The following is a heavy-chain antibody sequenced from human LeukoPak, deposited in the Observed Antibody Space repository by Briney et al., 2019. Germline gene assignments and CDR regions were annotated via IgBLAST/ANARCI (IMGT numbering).Heavy chain of an antibody. Sequence: GGSLRLSCAASGFTFDDYGMSWVRQARGKGLEWVSGINWNGGSTGYADSVKGRFTISRDNAKNSLYLQMNSLRAEDTALYYCARGRITMVRGVIIQSYFDYWGQGTLVTVSS. CDR2: INWNGGST. D-gene: IGHD3-10*01. J-gene: IGHJ4*02. CDR3: ARGRITMVRGVIIQSYFDY. CDR1: GFTFDDYG. V-gene: IGHV3-20*04.